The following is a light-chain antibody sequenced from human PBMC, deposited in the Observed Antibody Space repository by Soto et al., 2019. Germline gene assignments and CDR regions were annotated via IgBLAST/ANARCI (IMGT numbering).Light chain of an antibody. CDR1: SSNIGGTL. J-gene: IGLJ3*02. Sequence: QSVLTKPPSASGTPGQRVTISCSGSSSNIGGTLVNWYQQLPGTAPKLLIYSNAQRPSGVPGRFSGSKSGTSASLAISGLQSEDEADYYCAAWDDYLDAWVLGGGTKLTVL. V-gene: IGLV1-44*01. CDR2: SNA. CDR3: AAWDDYLDAWV.